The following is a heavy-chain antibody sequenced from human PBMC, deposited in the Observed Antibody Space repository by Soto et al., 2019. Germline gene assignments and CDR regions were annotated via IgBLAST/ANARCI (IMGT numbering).Heavy chain of an antibody. CDR3: ARDSDSSGYSRDAFDI. V-gene: IGHV1-2*02. J-gene: IGHJ3*02. CDR2: INPDSGGT. D-gene: IGHD3-22*01. CDR1: GYTFTGYY. Sequence: ASVKVSCKASGYTFTGYYMHWVRQAPGQGLEWMGWINPDSGGTNYAQNFQGRVTMTRDTSISTAYMELYRLRSDDTAVYYCARDSDSSGYSRDAFDIWGQGTMVTV.